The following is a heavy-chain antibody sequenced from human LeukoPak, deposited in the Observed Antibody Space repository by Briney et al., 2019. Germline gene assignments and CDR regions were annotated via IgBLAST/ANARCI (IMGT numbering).Heavy chain of an antibody. CDR2: IYYSGST. CDR1: GSSISSGDYY. J-gene: IGHJ2*01. Sequence: SQTLSLTCTVSGSSISSGDYYWSWIRQPPGKGLEWIGYIYYSGSTYYNPSLKSRVTISVDTSKNQFSLKLSSVTAADTAVYYCARERWHVVVPARPQGEWYFDLWGRGTLVTVSS. D-gene: IGHD2-2*01. V-gene: IGHV4-30-4*08. CDR3: ARERWHVVVPARPQGEWYFDL.